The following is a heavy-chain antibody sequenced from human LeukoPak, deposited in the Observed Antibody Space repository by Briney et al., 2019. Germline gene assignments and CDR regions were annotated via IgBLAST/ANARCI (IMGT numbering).Heavy chain of an antibody. CDR1: GCSISSSSYY. D-gene: IGHD6-19*01. J-gene: IGHJ3*02. CDR2: IYYSGST. CDR3: ARLPDSSGWDDAFDI. V-gene: IGHV4-39*01. Sequence: PSETLSLTCTVSGCSISSSSYYWGWIRQPPGKGLEWIGSIYYSGSTYYNPSLRSRVTISVDTSKNQFSLKLSSVTAADTAVYYCARLPDSSGWDDAFDIWGQGTMVTVSS.